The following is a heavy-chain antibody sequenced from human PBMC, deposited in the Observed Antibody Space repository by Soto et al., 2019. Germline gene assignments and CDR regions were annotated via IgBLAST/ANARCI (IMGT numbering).Heavy chain of an antibody. CDR3: ARWGRHSVVVTAMGRRHNWFDP. D-gene: IGHD2-21*02. CDR2: INHSGST. V-gene: IGHV4-34*01. J-gene: IGHJ5*02. CDR1: GGSFSGYY. Sequence: SETLSLTCAVYGGSFSGYYWSWIRQPPGKGLEWIGEINHSGSTNYNPSLKSRVTISVDTSKNQFSLKLSSVTAADTAVYYCARWGRHSVVVTAMGRRHNWFDPWGQGTLVTVS.